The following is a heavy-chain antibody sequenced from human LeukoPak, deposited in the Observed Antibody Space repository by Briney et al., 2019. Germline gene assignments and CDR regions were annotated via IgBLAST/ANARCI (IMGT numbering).Heavy chain of an antibody. CDR1: EFNFFSYG. CDR2: IFTDGSTT. V-gene: IGHV3-74*01. CDR3: ARELPREVTLDS. Sequence: GGSLRLSCVASEFNFFSYGMQWVRQAPGKGLVWVSRIFTDGSTTSYADSVKGRFTISRDNAKNTLYLEMKSLRVEDTAVYYCARELPREVTLDSWGQGTLVTVSP. J-gene: IGHJ5*01. D-gene: IGHD2-21*02.